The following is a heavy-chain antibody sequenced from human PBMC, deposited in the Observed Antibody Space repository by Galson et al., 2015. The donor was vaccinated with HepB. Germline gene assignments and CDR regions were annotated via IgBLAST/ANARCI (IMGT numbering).Heavy chain of an antibody. CDR1: GGSFSGYY. V-gene: IGHV4-34*01. D-gene: IGHD2-2*02. J-gene: IGHJ2*01. Sequence: ETLSLTCAVYGGSFSGYYWSWIRQPPGKGLEWIGEINHSGSTNYNPSLKSRVTISVDTSKNQFSLKLSSVTAADTAVYYCAGGFVPAARPTSSYRRYFDLWGRGTLVTVSS. CDR3: AGGFVPAARPTSSYRRYFDL. CDR2: INHSGST.